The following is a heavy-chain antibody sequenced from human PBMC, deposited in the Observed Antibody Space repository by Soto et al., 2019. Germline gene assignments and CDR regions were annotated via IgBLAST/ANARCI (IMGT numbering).Heavy chain of an antibody. CDR1: GYTFTGYY. V-gene: IGHV1-2*04. CDR2: INPNSGGT. J-gene: IGHJ3*02. D-gene: IGHD3-22*01. CDR3: AGDARSGCYDSSAHDAFDI. Sequence: ASVKVSCKASGYTFTGYYMHWVRQAPGQGLEWMGWINPNSGGTNYAQKFQGWVTMTRDTSISTAYMELSRLRSDDTAVYYCAGDARSGCYDSSAHDAFDIWGQGTMVTVSS.